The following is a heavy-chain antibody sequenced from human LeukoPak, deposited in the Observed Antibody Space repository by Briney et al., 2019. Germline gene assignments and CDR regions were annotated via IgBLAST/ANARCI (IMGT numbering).Heavy chain of an antibody. Sequence: QAPGQGLEWMGGIIPIFGTANYAQKFQGRVTITADESTSTAYMELSSLISEDTAVYYCARGVYGDYSYAYWGQGTLVTVSS. V-gene: IGHV1-69*01. CDR2: IIPIFGTA. J-gene: IGHJ4*02. D-gene: IGHD4-17*01. CDR3: ARGVYGDYSYAY.